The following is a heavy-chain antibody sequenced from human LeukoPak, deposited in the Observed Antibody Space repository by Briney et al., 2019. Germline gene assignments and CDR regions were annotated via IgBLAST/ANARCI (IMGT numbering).Heavy chain of an antibody. J-gene: IGHJ4*02. CDR2: IYSGST. CDR1: GGSVRTYY. Sequence: SETLSLTCTVSGGSVRTYYWSWIRQSPGKGLEWIGYIYSGSTNYNPSLKSRVTISVDASKNQFSLTLSSVTAADSAVYYCARLRGDRTASLDYWGQGTLVTVSS. D-gene: IGHD4-17*01. V-gene: IGHV4-59*08. CDR3: ARLRGDRTASLDY.